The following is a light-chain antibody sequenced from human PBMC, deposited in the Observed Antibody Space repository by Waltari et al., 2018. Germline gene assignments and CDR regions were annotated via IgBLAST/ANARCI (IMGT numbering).Light chain of an antibody. J-gene: IGKJ4*02. CDR3: ATWDDGLSGVV. CDR2: LNN. Sequence: DIQMTQSPSSVSASVGDRVTITCRASQGISSWLAWYQQKPGKAPKLLVYLNNRRPSGVPDRFSGSKSGTSASLAISGLQSEDEALYYCATWDDGLSGVVFGGGTKV. V-gene: IGKV1-12*01. CDR1: QGISSW.